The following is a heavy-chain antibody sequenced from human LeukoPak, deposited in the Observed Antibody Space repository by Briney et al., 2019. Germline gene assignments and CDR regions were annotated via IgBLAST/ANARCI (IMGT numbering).Heavy chain of an antibody. Sequence: SETLSLTCTVSGGSIISSSYYWGWIRQPPGKGLEWIGSIYYSGSTYYNPSLKSRVTISVDTSKNQFSLKLSSVTAADTAVYYCARGRMVAATLWFGWGLATLVTVSS. J-gene: IGHJ4*02. D-gene: IGHD2-15*01. CDR1: GGSIISSSYY. CDR2: IYYSGST. V-gene: IGHV4-39*01. CDR3: ARGRMVAATLWFG.